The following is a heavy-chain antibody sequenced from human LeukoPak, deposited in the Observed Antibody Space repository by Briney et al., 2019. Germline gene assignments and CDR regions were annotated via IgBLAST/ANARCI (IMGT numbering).Heavy chain of an antibody. V-gene: IGHV4-59*04. Sequence: PSETLSLTCTVSGGSISSYYWSWIRQPPGKGLEWIGNIYYSGSTSYNPSLKSRVTISVDTSKNQFSLKLSSVTAADTAVYYCASQVNYDFWSGQGWFDPWGQGTLVTVSS. D-gene: IGHD3-3*01. CDR1: GGSISSYY. CDR3: ASQVNYDFWSGQGWFDP. J-gene: IGHJ5*02. CDR2: IYYSGST.